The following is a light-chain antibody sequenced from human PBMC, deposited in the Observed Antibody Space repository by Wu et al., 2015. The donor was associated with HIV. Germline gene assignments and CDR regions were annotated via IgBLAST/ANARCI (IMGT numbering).Light chain of an antibody. CDR1: QSVITY. V-gene: IGKV3-11*01. CDR2: DAS. CDR3: QQYATSPET. J-gene: IGKJ2*01. Sequence: EIVLTQSPATLSLSPGERATLSCRASQSVITYLAWFQQKPGQAPRLLIYDASYRATGIPGRFSGSGSGIDFTLTISRLEPEDFAVYYCQQYATSPETFGPGTKLEIK.